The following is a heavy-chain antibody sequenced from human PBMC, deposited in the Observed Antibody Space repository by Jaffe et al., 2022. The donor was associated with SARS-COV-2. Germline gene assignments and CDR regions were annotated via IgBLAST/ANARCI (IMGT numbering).Heavy chain of an antibody. Sequence: EVQLLESGGGLVQPGGSLRLSCAASGFTFSSYAMSWVRQAPGKGLEWVSAISGSGGSTYYADSVKGRFTISRDNSKNTLYLQMNSLRAEDTAVYYCAKDPPTVVTPPRDYYYYGMDVWGQGTTVTVSS. CDR3: AKDPPTVVTPPRDYYYYGMDV. V-gene: IGHV3-23*01. CDR2: ISGSGGST. CDR1: GFTFSSYA. J-gene: IGHJ6*02. D-gene: IGHD4-17*01.